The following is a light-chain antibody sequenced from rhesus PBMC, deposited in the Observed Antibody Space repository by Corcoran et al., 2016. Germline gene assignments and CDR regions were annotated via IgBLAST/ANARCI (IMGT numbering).Light chain of an antibody. CDR1: PDISAY. J-gene: IGKJ1*01. Sequence: DIQMTQSPSSLSASVGDRVTITCRASPDISAYLAWYQQKPGKAPKLLIYGASTLFGGVPSRFSGSGAGTDFTLTLSSLQPEDCATYFCQQHKSKPWTFGQGTKVEIK. CDR3: QQHKSKPWT. CDR2: GAS. V-gene: IGKV1-25*01.